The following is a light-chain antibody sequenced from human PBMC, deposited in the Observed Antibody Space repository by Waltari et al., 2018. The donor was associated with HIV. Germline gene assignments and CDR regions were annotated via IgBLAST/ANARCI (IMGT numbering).Light chain of an antibody. J-gene: IGLJ2*01. Sequence: QSALTQPASLSGSPGQSITISCTGTSSDVGTYSLVPWYQLHPGKAPKLLIYEVTKRPSGVSDRFSGSKSGNTASLTISGLQAEDEADYYCCSFAGTFMIFGGGTKLTVL. CDR3: CSFAGTFMI. CDR2: EVT. V-gene: IGLV2-23*02. CDR1: SSDVGTYSL.